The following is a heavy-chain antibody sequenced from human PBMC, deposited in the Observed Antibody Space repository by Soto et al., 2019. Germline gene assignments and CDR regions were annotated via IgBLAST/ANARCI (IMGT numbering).Heavy chain of an antibody. CDR1: GFSFSSYS. D-gene: IGHD3-16*01. CDR2: ISSSSSYI. J-gene: IGHJ6*02. CDR3: ARGAGGGASLNCGLDV. V-gene: IGHV3-21*01. Sequence: EVQLVESGGGLVKPGGSLRLSCAASGFSFSSYSMNWVRQAPGKGLEWVSSISSSSSYIYYADSVKGQFTISRDNAKNSLYRQMNSLRAEDTAVYYCARGAGGGASLNCGLDVWGQGTTVTVSS.